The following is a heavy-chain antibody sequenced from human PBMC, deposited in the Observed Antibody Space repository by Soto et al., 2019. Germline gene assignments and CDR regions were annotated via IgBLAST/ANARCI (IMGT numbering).Heavy chain of an antibody. CDR2: ISSTGNTI. V-gene: IGHV3-48*01. Sequence: PGGSLRLSCAASGFTFSTYSMNWVRQAPGKGLEWVSYISSTGNTIYYPDSVKGRFTISRDTAKKSLYLQMNSLRAEDTAVYYCARSGYFDYWGQGTLVTVPQ. J-gene: IGHJ4*02. CDR3: ARSGYFDY. D-gene: IGHD2-8*02. CDR1: GFTFSTYS.